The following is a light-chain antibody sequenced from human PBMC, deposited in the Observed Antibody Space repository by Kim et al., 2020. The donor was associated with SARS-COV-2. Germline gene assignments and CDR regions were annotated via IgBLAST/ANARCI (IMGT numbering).Light chain of an antibody. CDR3: SSYTSSSTPYV. V-gene: IGLV2-14*03. Sequence: SITISATATSSDVGGYNYVSWYQQHPGKAPKLMIYDVSNRPSGVSNRFSGSKSGNTASLTISGLQAEDEADYYCSSYTSSSTPYVFGTGTKVTVL. CDR1: SSDVGGYNY. CDR2: DVS. J-gene: IGLJ1*01.